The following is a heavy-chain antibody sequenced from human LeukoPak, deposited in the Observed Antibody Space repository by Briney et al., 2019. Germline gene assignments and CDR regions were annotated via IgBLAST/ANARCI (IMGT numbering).Heavy chain of an antibody. CDR2: IYYSGST. V-gene: IGHV4-39*01. Sequence: SETLSLTCTVSGGSISSSSYYWGWIRQPPGKGLEWIGSIYYSGSTYYNPSLKSRVTISVDTSKNQFSLKLSSVTAADTAMYYCARQSYVGYDSSYFDSWGQGTLVTVSS. J-gene: IGHJ4*02. CDR1: GGSISSSSYY. D-gene: IGHD5-12*01. CDR3: ARQSYVGYDSSYFDS.